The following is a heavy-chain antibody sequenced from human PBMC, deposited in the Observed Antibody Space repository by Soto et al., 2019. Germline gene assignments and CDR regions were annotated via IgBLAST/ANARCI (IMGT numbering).Heavy chain of an antibody. D-gene: IGHD3-3*01. V-gene: IGHV3-23*01. CDR2: ISGCGGST. Sequence: PXGPLGLSCAASGFTFRSYSVSWVRQAAGKGLGWVSAISGCGGSTDYEDSVKVTFNNSRDNSKITLNLQMNRLRAEDKAVYYCAKNYDFWSGYRYPAFDYWGQGTLVTVSS. J-gene: IGHJ4*02. CDR3: AKNYDFWSGYRYPAFDY. CDR1: GFTFRSYS.